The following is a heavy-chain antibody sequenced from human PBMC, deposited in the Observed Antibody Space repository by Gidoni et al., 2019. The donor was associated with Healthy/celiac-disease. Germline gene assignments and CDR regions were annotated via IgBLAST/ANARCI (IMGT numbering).Heavy chain of an antibody. Sequence: QVQLVESGGGVVQPGRSLRLSCAASGFTFSSYAMHWVRQAPGKGLEWVAVISYDGSNKYYADSVKGRFTISRDNSKNTLYLQMNSLRAEDTAVYYCASLDYGDYLNHYYYGMDVWGQGTTVTVSS. D-gene: IGHD4-17*01. CDR2: ISYDGSNK. V-gene: IGHV3-30-3*01. CDR3: ASLDYGDYLNHYYYGMDV. CDR1: GFTFSSYA. J-gene: IGHJ6*02.